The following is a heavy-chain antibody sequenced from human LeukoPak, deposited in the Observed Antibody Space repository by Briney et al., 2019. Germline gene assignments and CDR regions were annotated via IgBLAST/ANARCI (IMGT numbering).Heavy chain of an antibody. J-gene: IGHJ4*02. V-gene: IGHV4-34*01. CDR1: GGSFSGYY. Sequence: PSETLSLTCAVYGGSFSGYYWGWIRQPPGKGLEWIASIYSSGSTYYNPSLRTRVTISVDTSKNQFSLKLSSVTAADTAVYYCARVIRTTGYYSNPKSGSFDFWGQGTLVTVSS. CDR2: IYSSGST. D-gene: IGHD3-9*01. CDR3: ARVIRTTGYYSNPKSGSFDF.